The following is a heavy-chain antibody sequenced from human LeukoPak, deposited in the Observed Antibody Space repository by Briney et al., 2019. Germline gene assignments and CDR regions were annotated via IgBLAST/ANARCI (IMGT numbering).Heavy chain of an antibody. D-gene: IGHD3-22*01. CDR3: ARGVYYYDSSGPAALDI. CDR1: GFTFSDYY. J-gene: IGHJ3*02. V-gene: IGHV3-11*04. CDR2: ISSSGSTI. Sequence: GGSLRPSCAASGFTFSDYYMSWIRQAPGKGLEWVSYISSSGSTIYYADSVKGRFTISRDNAKNSLYLQMNSLRAEDTAVYYCARGVYYYDSSGPAALDIWGQGTMVTVSS.